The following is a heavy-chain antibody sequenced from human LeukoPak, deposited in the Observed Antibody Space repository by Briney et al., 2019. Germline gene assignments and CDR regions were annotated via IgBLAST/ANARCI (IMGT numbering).Heavy chain of an antibody. Sequence: GGSLRLSCAASGFTFSSYAMSWVRQAPGKGLEWVSAISGSGGSTYYADSVKGRFTISRDNAKNSLYLQMNSLRAEDTAVYYCARDHQPLGYCSSTSCPKDYWGQGTLVTVSS. CDR3: ARDHQPLGYCSSTSCPKDY. CDR2: ISGSGGST. J-gene: IGHJ4*02. V-gene: IGHV3-23*01. D-gene: IGHD2-2*01. CDR1: GFTFSSYA.